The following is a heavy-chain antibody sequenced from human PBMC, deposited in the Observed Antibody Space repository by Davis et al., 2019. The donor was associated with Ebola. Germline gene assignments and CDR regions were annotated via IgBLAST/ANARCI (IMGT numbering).Heavy chain of an antibody. J-gene: IGHJ6*02. CDR1: GGTFSSYA. D-gene: IGHD3-9*01. CDR2: ISAYNGNT. CDR3: ARQLRYFDWGYGMDV. V-gene: IGHV1-18*01. Sequence: ASVKVSCKAPGGTFSSYAISWVRQAPGQGLEWMGWISAYNGNTNYAQKLQGRVTMTTDTSTSTAYMELRSLRSDDTAVYYCARQLRYFDWGYGMDVWGQGTTVTVSS.